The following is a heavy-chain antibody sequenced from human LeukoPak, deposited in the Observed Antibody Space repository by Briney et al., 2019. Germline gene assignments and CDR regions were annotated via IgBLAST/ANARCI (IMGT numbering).Heavy chain of an antibody. J-gene: IGHJ5*02. CDR1: GGSFSGYY. CDR2: INHSGST. Sequence: SETLSLTCAVYGGSFSGYYWSWIRQPPGKGLEWTGEINHSGSTNYNPSLKSRVTISVDTSKNQFSLKLSSVTAADTAVYYCARVGLDCSSTSCYRNWFDPWGQGTLVTVSS. V-gene: IGHV4-34*01. CDR3: ARVGLDCSSTSCYRNWFDP. D-gene: IGHD2-2*02.